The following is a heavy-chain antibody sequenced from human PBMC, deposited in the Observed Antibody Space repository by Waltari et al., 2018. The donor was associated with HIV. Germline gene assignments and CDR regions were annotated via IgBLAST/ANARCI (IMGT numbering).Heavy chain of an antibody. J-gene: IGHJ4*02. D-gene: IGHD3-3*01. Sequence: EVQLVESGGGLVQPGRSLRRSCTASGSTFGAYVMIWFGQAPGKGLEWVGFIRSKAYGGTTEYAASVKGRFTISRDDSKSIAYLQMNSLKTEDTAVYYCTRDGLYYDFWSGYPGYWGQGTLVTVSS. CDR2: IRSKAYGGTT. V-gene: IGHV3-49*03. CDR1: GSTFGAYV. CDR3: TRDGLYYDFWSGYPGY.